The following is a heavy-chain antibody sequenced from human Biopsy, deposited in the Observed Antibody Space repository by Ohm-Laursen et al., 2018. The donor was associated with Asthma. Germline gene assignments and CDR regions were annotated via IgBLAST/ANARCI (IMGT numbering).Heavy chain of an antibody. CDR1: GGTFSSNS. D-gene: IGHD2-2*01. CDR3: ARGPEYVRSSGALDY. V-gene: IGHV1-69*13. J-gene: IGHJ4*02. Sequence: VKISCKAPGGTFSSNSINWVRQAPGQGLEWMGRIIPIFGPTNYAQKFQGRVTISADDSTSTAYMELSSLSSEDTALYYCARGPEYVRSSGALDYWGQGTLVTVSS. CDR2: IIPIFGPT.